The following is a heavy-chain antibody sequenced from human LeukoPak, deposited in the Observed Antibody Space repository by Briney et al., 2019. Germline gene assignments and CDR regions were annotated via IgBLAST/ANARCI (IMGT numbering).Heavy chain of an antibody. Sequence: ASVKVSCKASGYTFTSYDINWVRQATGQGLEWMGWMSPNSGNTGYAQKFQGRVTITRNTSISTAYMELSSLRSEDTAVYYCAREYYDFWSGYYKVDYFDYWGQGTLVTVSS. CDR3: AREYYDFWSGYYKVDYFDY. V-gene: IGHV1-8*03. J-gene: IGHJ4*02. D-gene: IGHD3-3*01. CDR2: MSPNSGNT. CDR1: GYTFTSYD.